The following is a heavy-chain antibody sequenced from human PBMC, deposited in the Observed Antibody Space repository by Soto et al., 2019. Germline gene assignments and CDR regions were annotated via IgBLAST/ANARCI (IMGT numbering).Heavy chain of an antibody. Sequence: GGSLRLSCAASGFTFSSYSMNWVRQAPGKGLEWVSSISSSSSYIYYADPVKGRFTISGDNAKNSLYLQMNSLRAEDTAVYYCARDLAVVAATGAFDIWGQGTMVTVSS. CDR2: ISSSSSYI. J-gene: IGHJ3*02. V-gene: IGHV3-21*01. CDR3: ARDLAVVAATGAFDI. D-gene: IGHD2-15*01. CDR1: GFTFSSYS.